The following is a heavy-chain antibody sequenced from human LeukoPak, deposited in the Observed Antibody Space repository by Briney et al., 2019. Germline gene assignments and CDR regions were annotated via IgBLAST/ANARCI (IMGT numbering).Heavy chain of an antibody. Sequence: GGSLRLSCTGSGFTFGDYSMTWVRQAPGKGLEWVGFIRSKASGETTEYAASVKGIFTISRDDSKNVAYLQMNSLKTEDTAVYYCTRDGSYYYYYYMDVWGTGTTVTVSS. V-gene: IGHV3-49*04. CDR1: GFTFGDYS. J-gene: IGHJ6*03. CDR2: IRSKASGETT. D-gene: IGHD1-26*01. CDR3: TRDGSYYYYYYMDV.